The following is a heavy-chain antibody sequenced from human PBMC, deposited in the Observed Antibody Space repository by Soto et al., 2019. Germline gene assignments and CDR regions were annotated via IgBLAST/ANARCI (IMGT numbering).Heavy chain of an antibody. V-gene: IGHV4-39*01. J-gene: IGHJ5*02. CDR3: TRRYNGNDNYFDP. CDR2: SYSSGTT. D-gene: IGHD1-20*01. Sequence: PSETLSITCTGSGASISVHSYYWTWIRQPPGKGLEWIGSSYSSGTTYFNPSLKSRATISVDTSKNQSSLRLTSVTAADTAIYYCTRRYNGNDNYFDPWGPGALVTVSS. CDR1: GASISVHSYY.